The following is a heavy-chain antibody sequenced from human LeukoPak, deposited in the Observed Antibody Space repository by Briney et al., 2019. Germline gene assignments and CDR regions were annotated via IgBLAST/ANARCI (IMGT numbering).Heavy chain of an antibody. Sequence: ASVKVSCKASGYTFTDYYMHWVRQAPGQGLEWMGWINPNDGDTNYAQKFQGRVTMTRDTSISTAHMEVSRLRSDDTAVYYCARANFLYCSSSTCLFDYWGQGTLVTVSS. CDR3: ARANFLYCSSSTCLFDY. CDR1: GYTFTDYY. D-gene: IGHD2-2*01. J-gene: IGHJ4*02. V-gene: IGHV1-2*02. CDR2: INPNDGDT.